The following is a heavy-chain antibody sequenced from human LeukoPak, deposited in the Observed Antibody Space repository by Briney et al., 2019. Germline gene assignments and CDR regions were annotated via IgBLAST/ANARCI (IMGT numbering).Heavy chain of an antibody. CDR2: IKQDGSTK. J-gene: IGHJ4*02. V-gene: IGHV3-7*01. D-gene: IGHD2-8*02. Sequence: GGSLRLSCAASGFTFTNSWMAWVRQAPGKGLEWVANIKQDGSTKHYADSLKGRFTISRDNPKNSLYLQMNNLRADDTAVYYRTRDTEGTLDYWGQGILVTVAS. CDR1: GFTFTNSW. CDR3: TRDTEGTLDY.